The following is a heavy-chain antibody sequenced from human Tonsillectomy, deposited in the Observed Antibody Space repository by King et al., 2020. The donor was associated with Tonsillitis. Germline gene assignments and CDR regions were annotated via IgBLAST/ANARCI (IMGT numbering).Heavy chain of an antibody. CDR2: ISSSSYTI. CDR3: ARDFGIAARLPFDY. Sequence: EVQLVESGGDLVQPGGSLRLSCAASGFIFSSYSMNWVRQAPGKGLEWVSYISSSSYTIYYADSVKGRFTISRDNAKNSLYLQMNSLRAEDTAVYYCARDFGIAARLPFDYWGQGSLVTVSS. CDR1: GFIFSSYS. V-gene: IGHV3-48*01. D-gene: IGHD6-6*01. J-gene: IGHJ4*02.